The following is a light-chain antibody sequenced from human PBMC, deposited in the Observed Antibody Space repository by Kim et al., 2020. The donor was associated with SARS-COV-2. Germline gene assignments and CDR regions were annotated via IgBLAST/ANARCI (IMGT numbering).Light chain of an antibody. CDR2: AAS. CDR1: QGINSD. J-gene: IGKJ5*01. V-gene: IGKV1-9*01. CDR3: QQLNSYPIT. Sequence: INFTPSPSSLSASVGDRVTITCRASQGINSDLAWYQQKPGKAPKLLIYAASTLQSGVPSRFSGSGSGTDFTLTISSLQPEDFATYYCQQLNSYPITFGQGTRLEIK.